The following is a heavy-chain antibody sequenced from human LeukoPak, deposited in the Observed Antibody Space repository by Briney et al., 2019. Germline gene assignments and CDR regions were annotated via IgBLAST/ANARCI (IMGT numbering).Heavy chain of an antibody. CDR2: ISGSGTGT. CDR1: GFTFSFYA. J-gene: IGHJ4*02. V-gene: IGHV3-23*01. Sequence: GGSLRLSCAASGFTFSFYAMTWVRQAPGKGLECVSAISGSGTGTYYADSVKGRFTISRDNSKNTLYLQMNSLRAEDAAVYYCAKGLYQYYGSGSYTLDYWGQGTQVTVSS. D-gene: IGHD3-10*01. CDR3: AKGLYQYYGSGSYTLDY.